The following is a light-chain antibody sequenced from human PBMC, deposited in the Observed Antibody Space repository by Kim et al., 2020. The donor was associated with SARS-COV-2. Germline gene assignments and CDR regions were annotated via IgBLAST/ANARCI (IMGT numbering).Light chain of an antibody. V-gene: IGKV1-33*01. J-gene: IGKJ4*01. CDR1: QDITNY. CDR3: QQYDKVPLT. Sequence: AAVGDRVTITCQESQDITNYLNWYQHKAGKAPKLLIYHSSNLEAGVPSRFSGSGSGTHFTFTIGSLQPEDIATYYCQQYDKVPLTFGGGTKVDIK. CDR2: HSS.